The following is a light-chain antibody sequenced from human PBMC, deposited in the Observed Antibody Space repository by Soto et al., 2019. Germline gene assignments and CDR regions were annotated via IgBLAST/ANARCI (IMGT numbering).Light chain of an antibody. J-gene: IGKJ2*01. V-gene: IGKV3-20*01. Sequence: EIVLTQSPGTLSLSPGERATLSCRASQSVSSIYLAWYQQKPGQAPRLLIYGASSTATGIPDRFSSSGSGTDFSLTISRLEAEDFAVYYCQQYGSTPPYTFGQGTKLEIK. CDR1: QSVSSIY. CDR2: GAS. CDR3: QQYGSTPPYT.